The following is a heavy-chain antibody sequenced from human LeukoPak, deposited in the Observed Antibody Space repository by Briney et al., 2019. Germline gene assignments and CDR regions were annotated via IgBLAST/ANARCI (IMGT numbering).Heavy chain of an antibody. J-gene: IGHJ4*02. D-gene: IGHD3-10*01. Sequence: GGSLRLSCAASGFTFSSYAMSWVRQAPGKGLEWVSAISGSGGSTYYADSVKGRFTISRDNSKNTLYLQMNSLRAEDTAVYYRARYLLGMVRGVTTYYFDYWGQGTLVTVSS. CDR2: ISGSGGST. CDR3: ARYLLGMVRGVTTYYFDY. V-gene: IGHV3-23*01. CDR1: GFTFSSYA.